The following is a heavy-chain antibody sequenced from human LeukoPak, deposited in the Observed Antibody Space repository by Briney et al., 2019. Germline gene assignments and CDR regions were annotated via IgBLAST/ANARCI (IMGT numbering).Heavy chain of an antibody. J-gene: IGHJ4*02. CDR2: IRYDGSNN. D-gene: IGHD3-10*01. CDR3: AQGGRITMVRGVQRDHYFDS. V-gene: IGHV3-30*02. Sequence: GGSLRFSCAASGFTISSYAMSWLRQAQGQGLGGLTFIRYDGSNNYYADSVKGPFTIYTDNSKNTLYLQMSSLRIEDTAVYYCAQGGRITMVRGVQRDHYFDSWGQGTLVTVSS. CDR1: GFTISSYA.